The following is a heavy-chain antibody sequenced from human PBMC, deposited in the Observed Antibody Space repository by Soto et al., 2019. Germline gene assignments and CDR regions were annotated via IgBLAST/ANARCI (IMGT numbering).Heavy chain of an antibody. Sequence: QVQLVESGGGVVQPGGSLRLSCAASGFTFRNHAMHWVRQAPGKGLECLAVIAHDGSNAFYRDSVKGRFTVSRDNSKNTLYLYMNSLRSEYTGVYYCARGDREDILVVVGARPGEYGTDIRGQWTTVIVSS. CDR3: ARGDREDILVVVGARPGEYGTDI. CDR2: IAHDGSNA. J-gene: IGHJ6*02. V-gene: IGHV3-30-3*01. CDR1: GFTFRNHA. D-gene: IGHD2-15*01.